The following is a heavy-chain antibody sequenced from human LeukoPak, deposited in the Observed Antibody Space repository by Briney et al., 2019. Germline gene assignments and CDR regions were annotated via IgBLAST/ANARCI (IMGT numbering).Heavy chain of an antibody. CDR3: ARGRSAPRWIQLWSGHYFDY. V-gene: IGHV4-34*01. Sequence: SETLSLTCAVYGGSFSGYYWSWIRQPPGKGLEWIGEINHSGSTNYNPSLKSRVTISVDTSKNQFSLKLSSVTAADTAVYYCARGRSAPRWIQLWSGHYFDYWGQGTLVTVSS. D-gene: IGHD5-18*01. CDR2: INHSGST. J-gene: IGHJ4*02. CDR1: GGSFSGYY.